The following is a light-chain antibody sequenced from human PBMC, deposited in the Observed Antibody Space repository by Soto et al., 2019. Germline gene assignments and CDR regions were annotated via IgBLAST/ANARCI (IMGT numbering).Light chain of an antibody. Sequence: DIQMTQSPSSLSASVGDRVTITCRASQRISSYLNWFQQKPGKAPKLLISIASSLQSGVPSRFSGSGSGTDFTLTISSLHPEDFATYYCQQSYSTPHTFGQGTKLEIK. CDR1: QRISSY. CDR2: IAS. V-gene: IGKV1-39*01. J-gene: IGKJ2*01. CDR3: QQSYSTPHT.